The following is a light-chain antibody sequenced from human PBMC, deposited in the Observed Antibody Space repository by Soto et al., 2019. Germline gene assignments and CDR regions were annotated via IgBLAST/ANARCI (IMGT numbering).Light chain of an antibody. V-gene: IGLV1-51*01. CDR3: GTWDSSLSAGV. CDR1: SSNIGNNY. J-gene: IGLJ3*02. CDR2: ENN. Sequence: QSALTQPRSVSAAPGQKVTISCSGSSSNIGNNYVSWYQQLPGTAPKLLIYENNKRPSGIRDRFSGSKSATSATLGITGLQTGDEADYYCGTWDSSLSAGVFGGGTQLTVL.